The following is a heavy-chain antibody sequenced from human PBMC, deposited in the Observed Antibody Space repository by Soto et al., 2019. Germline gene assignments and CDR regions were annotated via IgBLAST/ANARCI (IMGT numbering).Heavy chain of an antibody. V-gene: IGHV3-7*03. CDR3: AGGYTYGYIHY. J-gene: IGHJ4*02. D-gene: IGHD5-18*01. CDR1: VFSFSNYW. Sequence: GGSLRLSCVASVFSFSNYWVGWVRQAPGKGLEWVANIKQDASESYYVDSVRGRFTISRDNAHNSLYLQMSSLRAEDTAVYFCAGGYTYGYIHYWGRGTLVTVSS. CDR2: IKQDASES.